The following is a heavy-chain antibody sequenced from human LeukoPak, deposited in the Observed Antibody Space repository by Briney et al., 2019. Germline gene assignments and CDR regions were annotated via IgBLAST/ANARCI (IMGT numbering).Heavy chain of an antibody. CDR1: GGSISSSSYY. D-gene: IGHD6-13*01. CDR2: IYYSGST. CDR3: ASSSWLRDANFDN. J-gene: IGHJ4*02. Sequence: SETLSLTCTVSGGSISSSSYYWGWIRQPPGKGLEWIGSIYYSGSTYYNPSLKSRVTISVDTSKNQFSLKLRSVTAIDTAMYYCASSSWLRDANFDNWGQGTLVTVSS. V-gene: IGHV4-39*07.